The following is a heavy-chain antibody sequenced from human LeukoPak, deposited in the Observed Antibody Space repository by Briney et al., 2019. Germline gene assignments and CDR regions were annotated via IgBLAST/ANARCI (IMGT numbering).Heavy chain of an antibody. V-gene: IGHV4-61*05. CDR3: ARVLWFGELPPEYYFDY. J-gene: IGHJ4*02. Sequence: SETLSLTCTVSGGSISSSSYYWGWIRQPPGKGLEWIGYIYYSGSTNYNPSLKSRVTISVDTSKNQFSLKLSSVTAADTAVYYCARVLWFGELPPEYYFDYWGQGTLVTVSS. D-gene: IGHD3-10*01. CDR1: GGSISSSSYY. CDR2: IYYSGST.